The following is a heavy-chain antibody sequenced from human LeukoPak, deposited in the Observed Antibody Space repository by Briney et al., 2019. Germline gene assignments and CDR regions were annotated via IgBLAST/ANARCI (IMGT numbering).Heavy chain of an antibody. CDR1: GYSFTDYY. Sequence: ASVKVSCKASGYSFTDYYIHWVRQAPGQGLEWMGWINPNNGATNFAQKFQGRVTLTRDTSITTAYMDLSGVTSDDTAVYSCASFSWGSGSYNQEVIWSWFDPWGQGTLVTVSS. CDR3: ASFSWGSGSYNQEVIWSWFDP. J-gene: IGHJ5*02. V-gene: IGHV1-2*02. CDR2: INPNNGAT. D-gene: IGHD3-10*01.